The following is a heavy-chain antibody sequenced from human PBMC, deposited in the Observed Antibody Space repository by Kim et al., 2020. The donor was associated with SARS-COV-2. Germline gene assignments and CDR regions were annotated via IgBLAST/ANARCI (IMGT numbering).Heavy chain of an antibody. D-gene: IGHD6-13*01. V-gene: IGHV6-1*01. CDR2: TYYRSKWYY. CDR1: GDSVSSNSAS. J-gene: IGHJ4*02. CDR3: ARAGAGTPAAANI. Sequence: QTLSLTCAISGDSVSSNSASWNWIRQSPSRGLEWLGRTYYRSKWYYDYAVSVKSRIVINPDTSKNQFSLQLNSVTPEDMAVYYCARAGAGTPAAANIWGQGTLVTVSS.